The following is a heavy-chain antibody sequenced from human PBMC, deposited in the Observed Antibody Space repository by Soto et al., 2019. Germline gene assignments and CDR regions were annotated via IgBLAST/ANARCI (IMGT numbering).Heavy chain of an antibody. D-gene: IGHD3-10*01. Sequence: EVQLLESGGGLVQPGGSLRLSCAASGFTFSSYAMSWVRQAPGKGLEWVSAISGSGGSTYYADSVKGRFTISRDNSKNALYLQRNSLRAEDTAVYYCAKEVLWFGERNWFDPWGQGTLVTVSS. J-gene: IGHJ5*02. V-gene: IGHV3-23*01. CDR2: ISGSGGST. CDR1: GFTFSSYA. CDR3: AKEVLWFGERNWFDP.